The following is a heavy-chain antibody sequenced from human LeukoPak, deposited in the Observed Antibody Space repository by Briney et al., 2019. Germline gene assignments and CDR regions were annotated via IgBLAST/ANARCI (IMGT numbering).Heavy chain of an antibody. D-gene: IGHD3-3*01. Sequence: PGGSLRLSCAASGFTFSSYAMSWVRQAPGKGLEWVSAISGSGGSTYYADSVKGRFTISRDNSKNTLYLQMNSLRAEDTAVYYCAKTLSYYDFWSGYGDAFDIWGQGTMVTVSS. CDR2: ISGSGGST. CDR1: GFTFSSYA. V-gene: IGHV3-23*01. J-gene: IGHJ3*02. CDR3: AKTLSYYDFWSGYGDAFDI.